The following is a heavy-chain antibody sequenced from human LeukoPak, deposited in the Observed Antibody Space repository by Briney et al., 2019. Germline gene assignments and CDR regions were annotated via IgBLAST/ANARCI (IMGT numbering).Heavy chain of an antibody. CDR3: AGRGRRYFRD. J-gene: IGHJ1*01. V-gene: IGHV4-59*08. CDR1: GASISSDY. CDR2: IYDSGNT. Sequence: PSETLSLTCTVSGASISSDYWSWVRHSPRKGLEWIGYIYDSGNTDYNPSLKSRDSISMKTSKTQFSLNLSSVTDADTAVYYCAGRGRRYFRDWGQGTLVTVSS.